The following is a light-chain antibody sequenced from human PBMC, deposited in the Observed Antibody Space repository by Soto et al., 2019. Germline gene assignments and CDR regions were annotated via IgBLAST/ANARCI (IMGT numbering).Light chain of an antibody. V-gene: IGKV1-6*01. J-gene: IGKJ1*01. CDR1: QAIRSD. Sequence: AVQMTQSPSSLSASVGDRVTITCRASQAIRSDLGWYQMKPGKVPKLLIYAASNLQSGVPSRFIGRGYGTDFTLTNSSLQPEDFATYYCLQDYNYPRTFGQGTKVDIK. CDR3: LQDYNYPRT. CDR2: AAS.